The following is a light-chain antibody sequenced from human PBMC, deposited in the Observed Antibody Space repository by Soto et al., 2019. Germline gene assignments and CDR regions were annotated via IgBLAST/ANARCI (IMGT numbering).Light chain of an antibody. J-gene: IGKJ2*01. CDR2: GAS. Sequence: EIVMTQSPATLSVSPGERATLSCRASQSVSINLAWYQLKPGQAPRLLIFGASPRATSIPARFSGSGSGTEFTLTISSLQSEDFAVYYCQEYNKWPPTFTFGQGTKLEIK. V-gene: IGKV3-15*01. CDR1: QSVSIN. CDR3: QEYNKWPPTFT.